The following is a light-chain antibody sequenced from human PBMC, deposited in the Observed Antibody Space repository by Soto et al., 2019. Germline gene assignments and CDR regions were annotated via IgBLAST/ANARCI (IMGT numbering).Light chain of an antibody. Sequence: QSVLAQPASLSGSPGQSITISCPGNSSDVGGFNSVSWYQQHPGKAPKLIIYDVSIRPSGVSNRFSGSKSGNTASLTISGLQAEDEADYYCNSYSSSSPSYVFGTGTKVTVL. CDR1: SSDVGGFNS. CDR2: DVS. CDR3: NSYSSSSPSYV. J-gene: IGLJ1*01. V-gene: IGLV2-14*01.